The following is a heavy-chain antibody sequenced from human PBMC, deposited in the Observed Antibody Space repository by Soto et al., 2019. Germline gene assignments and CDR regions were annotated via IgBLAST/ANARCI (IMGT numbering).Heavy chain of an antibody. Sequence: EVQLLESGGGLVQPGESLRLSCAASGLTFSRNAMSWVRQAPGKGLEWVSAIGASGVTTYYADSVKGRFTISRDNSINTLYLQMSSLRAEDTAVYYCAKAKEGSGSYPCFDCWGQGTLVTVSS. CDR1: GLTFSRNA. D-gene: IGHD1-26*01. CDR2: IGASGVTT. J-gene: IGHJ4*02. CDR3: AKAKEGSGSYPCFDC. V-gene: IGHV3-23*01.